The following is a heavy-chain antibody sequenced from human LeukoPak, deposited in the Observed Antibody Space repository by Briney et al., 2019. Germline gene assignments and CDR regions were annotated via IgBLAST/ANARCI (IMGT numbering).Heavy chain of an antibody. CDR1: GGSISSSNYY. CDR3: AKHEEWSPVEY. Sequence: PSETLSLTCTVSGGSISSSNYYWGWFRQPPGKGLEWIVSIYYSGRTYYNPSLKSRVTISVDASKNQFSLKLSSVTAADTAVYYCAKHEEWSPVEYWGQGTLVTVSS. D-gene: IGHD3-3*01. J-gene: IGHJ4*01. V-gene: IGHV4-39*01. CDR2: IYYSGRT.